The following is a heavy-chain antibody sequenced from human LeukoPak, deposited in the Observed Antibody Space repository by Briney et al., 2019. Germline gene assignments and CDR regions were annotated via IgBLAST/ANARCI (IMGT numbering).Heavy chain of an antibody. V-gene: IGHV3-21*01. CDR1: GFTFSSYS. J-gene: IGHJ4*02. Sequence: GGSLRLSCAASGFTFSSYSMNWVRQAPGKGLEWVSSISSSSSYIYYADSVKGRFTISRDNAKNSLYLQMNSLRAEDTAVYYCARDLGGTAMVTAYWGQGTLVTVSS. CDR3: ARDLGGTAMVTAY. CDR2: ISSSSSYI. D-gene: IGHD5-18*01.